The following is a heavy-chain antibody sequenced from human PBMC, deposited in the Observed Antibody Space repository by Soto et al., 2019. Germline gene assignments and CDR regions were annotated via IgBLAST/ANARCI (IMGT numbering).Heavy chain of an antibody. CDR3: ARRSYTTAYYYYGMDV. Sequence: PGESLKISCKGSGYSLTGYWIGWVRQMPGKGMEWMGIIYPGDSDTRYSPSFQGQVTISADKSISTAYLQWSSLKASDTAIYYCARRSYTTAYYYYGMDVWGQGTTVTVSS. V-gene: IGHV5-51*03. CDR2: IYPGDSDT. J-gene: IGHJ6*02. D-gene: IGHD1-1*01. CDR1: GYSLTGYW.